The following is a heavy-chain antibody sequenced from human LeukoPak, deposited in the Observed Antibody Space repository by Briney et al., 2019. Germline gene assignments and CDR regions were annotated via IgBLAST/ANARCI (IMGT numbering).Heavy chain of an antibody. V-gene: IGHV4-39*01. CDR1: GGSISSSSYY. Sequence: KPSETLSLTCTVSGGSISSSSYYWGWIRQPPGKGLEWIGSIYYSGSTYYNPSLKSRVTISVDTSKNQFSLKLSSVTAADTAVYYCARRGYYDSSGYEDAFDIWGQGTMVTVSS. D-gene: IGHD3-22*01. CDR2: IYYSGST. CDR3: ARRGYYDSSGYEDAFDI. J-gene: IGHJ3*02.